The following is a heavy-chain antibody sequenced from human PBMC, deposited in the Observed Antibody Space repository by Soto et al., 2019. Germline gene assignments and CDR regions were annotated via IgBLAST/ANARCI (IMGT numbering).Heavy chain of an antibody. CDR3: ARSSIEEVRSRWVLFDI. CDR1: GFTVSSNY. CDR2: IYSGGST. D-gene: IGHD6-6*01. Sequence: PGGSLRLSCAASGFTVSSNYMSWVRQAPGKGLEWVSVIYSGGSTYYADSVKGRFTISRHNSKNTLYLQMNSLRAEDTAVYYCARSSIEEVRSRWVLFDIWGQGTMVTVS. J-gene: IGHJ3*02. V-gene: IGHV3-53*04.